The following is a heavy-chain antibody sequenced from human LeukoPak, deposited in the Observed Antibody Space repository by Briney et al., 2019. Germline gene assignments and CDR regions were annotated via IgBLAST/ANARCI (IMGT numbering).Heavy chain of an antibody. V-gene: IGHV4-59*01. Sequence: SETLSLTCTVSGGSISSYYWSWIRQPPGKGLEWIGYIYYSGSTNCNPSLKSRVTISVDTSKNQFSLKLSSVTAADTAVYYCARDGLSYGMDVWGQGTTVTVSS. CDR1: GGSISSYY. J-gene: IGHJ6*02. CDR2: IYYSGST. CDR3: ARDGLSYGMDV.